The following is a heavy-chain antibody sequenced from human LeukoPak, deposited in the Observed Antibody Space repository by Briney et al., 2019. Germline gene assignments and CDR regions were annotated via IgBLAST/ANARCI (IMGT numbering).Heavy chain of an antibody. Sequence: PGGSLRLSCAASGFTFSFYGMHWVRQAPGKGLEWVAFIRYDGSNKYYADSVKGRFTISRDNSKNTLYLQMNSLRAEDTAVYYCAKDPGVPAVVPYYFDYWGQGTLVTVSS. CDR1: GFTFSFYG. V-gene: IGHV3-30*02. D-gene: IGHD4-23*01. CDR2: IRYDGSNK. CDR3: AKDPGVPAVVPYYFDY. J-gene: IGHJ4*02.